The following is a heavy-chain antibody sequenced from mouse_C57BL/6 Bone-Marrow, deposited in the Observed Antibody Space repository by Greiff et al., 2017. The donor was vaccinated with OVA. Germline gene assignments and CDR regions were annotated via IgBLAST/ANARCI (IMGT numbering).Heavy chain of an antibody. CDR1: GFTFSDYY. J-gene: IGHJ1*03. Sequence: VQLKESEGGLVQPGSSMKLSCTASGFTFSDYYMAWVRQVPEKGLEWVANINYDGSSTYYLDSLKSRFIISRDNAKNILYLQMSSLKSEDTATYYCARETYGYFDVWGTGTTVTVSS. CDR2: INYDGSST. V-gene: IGHV5-16*01. CDR3: ARETYGYFDV.